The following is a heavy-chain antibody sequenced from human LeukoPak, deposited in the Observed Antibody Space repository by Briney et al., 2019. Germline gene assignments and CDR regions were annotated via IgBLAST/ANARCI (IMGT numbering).Heavy chain of an antibody. CDR3: ARSNCSGGSCYPSYYYYYGMDV. CDR1: GYTFTGYY. D-gene: IGHD2-15*01. Sequence: GASVNVSCKASGYTFTGYYTHWVRQAPGQGLEWMGWINPNSGGTNYAQKFQGWVTMTRDTSISTAYMELSRLRSDDTAVYYCARSNCSGGSCYPSYYYYYGMDVWGQGTTVTVSS. CDR2: INPNSGGT. J-gene: IGHJ6*02. V-gene: IGHV1-2*04.